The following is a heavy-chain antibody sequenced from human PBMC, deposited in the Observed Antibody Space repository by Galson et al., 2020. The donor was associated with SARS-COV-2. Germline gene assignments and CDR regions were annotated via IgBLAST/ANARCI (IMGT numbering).Heavy chain of an antibody. Sequence: GESLKISCAASGFTFSSYAMHWVRQAPGKGLEWVVVISYDGSNKYYADSVKGRFTISRDNSKNTLYLQMNSLRAEDTAVYYCARDQVTAYFDYWGQGTLVTVCS. CDR2: ISYDGSNK. CDR3: ARDQVTAYFDY. CDR1: GFTFSSYA. D-gene: IGHD2-21*02. V-gene: IGHV3-30*01. J-gene: IGHJ4*02.